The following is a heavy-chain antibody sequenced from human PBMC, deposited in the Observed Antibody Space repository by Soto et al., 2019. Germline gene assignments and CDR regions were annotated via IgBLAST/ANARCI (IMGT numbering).Heavy chain of an antibody. D-gene: IGHD3-10*01. CDR3: AREGGSGSYYNVSYYYYGMDV. J-gene: IGHJ6*02. V-gene: IGHV3-13*01. Sequence: PGGSLRLSCAASGFTFSSYDMHWVRQATGKGLEWVSAIGTAGDTYYPGSVKGRFTISRENAKNSLYLQMNSLRAEDTAVYCCAREGGSGSYYNVSYYYYGMDVWGQGTTVTVSS. CDR2: IGTAGDT. CDR1: GFTFSSYD.